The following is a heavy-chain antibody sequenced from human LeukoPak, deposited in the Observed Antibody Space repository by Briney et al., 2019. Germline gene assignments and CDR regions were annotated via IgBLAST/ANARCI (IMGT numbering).Heavy chain of an antibody. CDR1: GYTFTSYY. Sequence: SSVKVSCKSSGYTFTSYYMYWVRQAPGQGLEWMGIINPSGGSTSYAQKFQGRVTMTRDTSTSTVYMELSSLRSEDTAVYYCARDSGMVRGTVDYWGQGTLVTVSS. D-gene: IGHD3-10*01. CDR2: INPSGGST. CDR3: ARDSGMVRGTVDY. J-gene: IGHJ4*02. V-gene: IGHV1-46*01.